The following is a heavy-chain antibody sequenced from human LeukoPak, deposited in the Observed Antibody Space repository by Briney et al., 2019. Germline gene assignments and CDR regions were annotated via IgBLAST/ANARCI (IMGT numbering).Heavy chain of an antibody. CDR3: ARSPGDYYYYYYMDV. CDR2: INHSGST. D-gene: IGHD3-10*01. Sequence: PSETLSLTCAVYGESFSGYYWSWIRQPPGKGLEWIGEINHSGSTNYNPSLKSRVTISVDTSKNQFSLKLSSVTAADTAVYYCARSPGDYYYYYYMDVWGKGTTVTVSS. V-gene: IGHV4-34*01. CDR1: GESFSGYY. J-gene: IGHJ6*03.